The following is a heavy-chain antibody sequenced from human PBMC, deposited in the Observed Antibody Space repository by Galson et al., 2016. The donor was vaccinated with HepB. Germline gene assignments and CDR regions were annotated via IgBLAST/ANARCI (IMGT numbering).Heavy chain of an antibody. J-gene: IGHJ4*02. CDR1: GFFFSGRA. Sequence: SLRLSCAASGFFFSGRAMSWVRQAPGKGLEWVLGINRYGATTGYAASVKGRFTISRDNSNNTLYLQMNSLTTEDTAVYYCARDDYSGGRGSPDYWGQGTLVTVSS. D-gene: IGHD4/OR15-4a*01. V-gene: IGHV3-23*01. CDR2: INRYGATT. CDR3: ARDDYSGGRGSPDY.